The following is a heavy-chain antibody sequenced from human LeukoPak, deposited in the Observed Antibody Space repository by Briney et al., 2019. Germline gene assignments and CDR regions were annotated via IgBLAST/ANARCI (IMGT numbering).Heavy chain of an antibody. CDR3: ARAESLWFGEFSY. CDR2: IYHSGTT. J-gene: IGHJ4*02. Sequence: PSETLSLTCTVSGGSINSDDYYWSWIRQPPGKGLEWIGYIYHSGTTYYNPSLKSRVTISVDRSKNQFSLQLSSVTAADTAVYYCARAESLWFGEFSYWGQGTLVTVSS. D-gene: IGHD3-10*01. V-gene: IGHV4-30-2*01. CDR1: GGSINSDDYY.